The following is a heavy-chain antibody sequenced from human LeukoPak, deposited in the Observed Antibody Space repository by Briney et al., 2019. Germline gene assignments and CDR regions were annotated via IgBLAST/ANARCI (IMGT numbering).Heavy chain of an antibody. J-gene: IGHJ3*02. D-gene: IGHD6-13*01. Sequence: GGSLRLSCAASGFTFSSYAMSWVRQAPGKGLEWVSAISGSGGSTYYADSVKGRFTISRDNSKNTLYLQMNSLRAEDTAVYYCAKDGVYSSSWNDAFDIWGQGTMVTVSS. CDR1: GFTFSSYA. CDR3: AKDGVYSSSWNDAFDI. V-gene: IGHV3-23*01. CDR2: ISGSGGST.